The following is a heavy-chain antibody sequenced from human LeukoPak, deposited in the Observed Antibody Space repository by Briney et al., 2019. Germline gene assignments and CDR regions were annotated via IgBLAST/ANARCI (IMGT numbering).Heavy chain of an antibody. Sequence: GSLRLSCAASGFTFSSYSMNWVRQAPGKGLEWVSTISSSSSYIYYADSVKGRFTISRDNAKNSLYLQMNSPRAEDTAVYYCAREVPYYDILTGYSPAAFDIWGQGTMVTVSS. V-gene: IGHV3-21*01. J-gene: IGHJ3*02. CDR2: ISSSSSYI. CDR3: AREVPYYDILTGYSPAAFDI. D-gene: IGHD3-9*01. CDR1: GFTFSSYS.